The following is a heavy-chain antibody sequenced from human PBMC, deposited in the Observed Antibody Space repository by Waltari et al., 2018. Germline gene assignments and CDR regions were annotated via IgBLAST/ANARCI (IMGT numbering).Heavy chain of an antibody. Sequence: QVQLQESGPGLVKPSETLSLTCTVSGGSISSYYWGWIRQPPGKGLEWIGSIYHSGSTYYNPSLKSRVTISVDTSKNQFSLKLSSVTAADTAVYYCARESPYYDFWSGPQHVWGKGTTVTISS. CDR2: IYHSGST. CDR3: ARESPYYDFWSGPQHV. V-gene: IGHV4-38-2*02. J-gene: IGHJ6*04. D-gene: IGHD3-3*01. CDR1: GGSISSYY.